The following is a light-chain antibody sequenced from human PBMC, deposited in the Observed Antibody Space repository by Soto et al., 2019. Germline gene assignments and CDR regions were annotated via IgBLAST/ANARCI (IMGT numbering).Light chain of an antibody. CDR1: QSVSSY. V-gene: IGKV3-20*01. J-gene: IGKJ1*01. CDR2: GAS. CDR3: QQYATSPT. Sequence: EIILTQSPATLSLSPGERVTLSCRASQSVSSYLAWYQHKPGQAPRLLIYGASNRVTDIPNRFSGSGSGTDFSLTINRLEPADSAVYYCQQYATSPTFGQGTKVEIK.